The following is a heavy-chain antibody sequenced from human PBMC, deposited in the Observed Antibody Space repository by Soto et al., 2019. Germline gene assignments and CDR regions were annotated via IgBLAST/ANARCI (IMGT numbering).Heavy chain of an antibody. CDR1: FGSISISSYY. Sequence: LSVTCTVSFGSISISSYYWGWFRQPPWKGLEWIGSIYYSGSTYYNPSLKSRVTISVDTSKNQFSLKLSSVTAADTAVYYCARGATVTTDGGNWFDPWGQGTLVTVSS. D-gene: IGHD4-17*01. J-gene: IGHJ5*02. V-gene: IGHV4-39*01. CDR2: IYYSGST. CDR3: ARGATVTTDGGNWFDP.